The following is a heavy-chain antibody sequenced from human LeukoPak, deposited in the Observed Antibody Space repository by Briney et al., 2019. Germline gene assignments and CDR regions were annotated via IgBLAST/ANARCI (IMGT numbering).Heavy chain of an antibody. V-gene: IGHV6-1*01. CDR2: TYYRCKWYN. D-gene: IGHD6-13*01. J-gene: IGHJ4*02. CDR3: ARVPWYSSSWRGRKGGRDYFDY. CDR1: GDSVSSNSAA. Sequence: SQTLSLTCAISGDSVSSNSAAWNWIMQSPSRGLERLGRTYYRCKWYNDYVVSVKSRITINPDTTKKQLSLQLNSVTPEDTAVYYCARVPWYSSSWRGRKGGRDYFDYWGQGTLVTVSS.